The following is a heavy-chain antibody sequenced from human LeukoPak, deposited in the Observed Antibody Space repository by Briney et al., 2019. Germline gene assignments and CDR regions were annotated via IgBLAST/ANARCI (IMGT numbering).Heavy chain of an antibody. J-gene: IGHJ3*02. D-gene: IGHD3-22*01. CDR3: AKDIGGYYDSSGYYWNAFDI. V-gene: IGHV3-9*01. Sequence: GGSLRLSCAASGFTFDDYAMHWVRQAPGKGLEWVSGIIWNSGSIGYADSVKGRFTISRDNAKNSLYLQMNSLRAEDTALYYCAKDIGGYYDSSGYYWNAFDIWGQGTMVTVSS. CDR1: GFTFDDYA. CDR2: IIWNSGSI.